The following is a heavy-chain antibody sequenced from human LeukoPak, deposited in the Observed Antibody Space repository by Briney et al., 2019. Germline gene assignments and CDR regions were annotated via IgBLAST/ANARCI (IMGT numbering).Heavy chain of an antibody. V-gene: IGHV4-30-4*08. D-gene: IGHD5-12*01. CDR1: GGSISSGDYY. CDR3: ARGLRRGNWFDP. J-gene: IGHJ5*02. Sequence: SQTLSLTCTVSGGSISSGDYYWRWIRQPPGKGLEWIGYIYYSGSTYYNPSLKSRVTISVDTSKNQFSLKLSSVTATDTAVYYCARGLRRGNWFDPWGQGTLVTVSS. CDR2: IYYSGST.